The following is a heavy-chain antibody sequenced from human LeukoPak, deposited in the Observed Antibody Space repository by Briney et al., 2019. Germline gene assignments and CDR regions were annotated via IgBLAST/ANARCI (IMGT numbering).Heavy chain of an antibody. CDR2: ISANNDST. CDR3: ARDKQLDWDHYYYCYMYV. Sequence: ASVKVSCKASGYTFTSYGISWVRQAPGQGREWLGWISANNDSTNYAQKLQGRITMTRDMSTSTAYMDLSRLTSDDTAVYDYARDKQLDWDHYYYCYMYVSGEGTTVIVSS. CDR1: GYTFTSYG. J-gene: IGHJ6*03. V-gene: IGHV1-18*01. D-gene: IGHD1-1*01.